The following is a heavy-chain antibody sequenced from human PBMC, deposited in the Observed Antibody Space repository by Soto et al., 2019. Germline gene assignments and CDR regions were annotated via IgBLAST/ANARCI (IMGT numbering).Heavy chain of an antibody. CDR3: AREPRLRFLVWLYVY. CDR2: ISYDGSNK. Sequence: QVQLVESGGGVVQPGRSLRLSCAASGFTFSSYAMHWVRQAPGKGLEWVAVISYDGSNKYYAESVKGRFTSSRDNSKNTLYLQMNSLRAEDTAVYYCAREPRLRFLVWLYVYWGQGPLVTVSS. CDR1: GFTFSSYA. V-gene: IGHV3-30-3*01. D-gene: IGHD3-3*01. J-gene: IGHJ4*02.